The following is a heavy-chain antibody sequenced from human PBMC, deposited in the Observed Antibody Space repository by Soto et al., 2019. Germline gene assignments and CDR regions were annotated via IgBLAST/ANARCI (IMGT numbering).Heavy chain of an antibody. CDR3: AKDIERRYTAMVTYFDY. CDR1: GFTFGDYT. V-gene: IGHV3-43*01. D-gene: IGHD5-18*01. Sequence: GGSLRLSCAASGFTFGDYTMHWVRQAPGKGLEWVSLISWDGGSTYYADSVKGRFTISRDNSKNSLYLQMNSLRTEDTALYYCAKDIERRYTAMVTYFDYWGQGTLVTVSS. CDR2: ISWDGGST. J-gene: IGHJ4*02.